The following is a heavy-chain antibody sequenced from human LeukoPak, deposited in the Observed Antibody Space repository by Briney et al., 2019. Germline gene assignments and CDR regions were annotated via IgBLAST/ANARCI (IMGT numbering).Heavy chain of an antibody. J-gene: IGHJ6*02. CDR3: ARDQPKTMIVVVRYYYYGMDV. Sequence: ASVKVSCKASGYTFTSYGISWVRQAPGQGLERMGWISAYNGNTNYAQKLQGRVTMTTDTSTSTAYMELRSLRSDDTAVYYCARDQPKTMIVVVRYYYYGMDVWGQGTTVTVSS. CDR2: ISAYNGNT. V-gene: IGHV1-18*01. D-gene: IGHD3-22*01. CDR1: GYTFTSYG.